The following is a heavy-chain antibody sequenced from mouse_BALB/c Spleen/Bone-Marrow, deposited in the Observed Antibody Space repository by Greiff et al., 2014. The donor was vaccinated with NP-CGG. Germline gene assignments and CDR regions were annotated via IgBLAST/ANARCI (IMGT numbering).Heavy chain of an antibody. CDR3: ASYYCGSGLFAY. Sequence: VQLQQSGAELVKPGASVKLSCTASGFNIKDTYMHWVKQRPEQGLEWIGRIDPANGNTKYDPKFQGKATITADTSSNTAYLQLSILTSEDTAFYYGASYYCGSGLFAYWGQGTLVTVSA. J-gene: IGHJ3*01. D-gene: IGHD1-1*01. V-gene: IGHV14-3*02. CDR1: GFNIKDTY. CDR2: IDPANGNT.